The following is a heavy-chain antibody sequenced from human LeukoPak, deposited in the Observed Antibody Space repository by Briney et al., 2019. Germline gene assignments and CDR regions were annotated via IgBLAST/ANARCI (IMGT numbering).Heavy chain of an antibody. CDR2: INPNSGGT. J-gene: IGHJ4*02. D-gene: IGHD1-26*01. CDR3: ARETRSQGDFDY. Sequence: GASVKVSCKASGGTFSSYAISWVRQAPGQGLEWMGWINPNSGGTNYAQKFQGRVTMTRDTSISTAYMELSRLRSDDTAVYYCARETRSQGDFDYWGQGTLVTVSS. V-gene: IGHV1-2*02. CDR1: GGTFSSYA.